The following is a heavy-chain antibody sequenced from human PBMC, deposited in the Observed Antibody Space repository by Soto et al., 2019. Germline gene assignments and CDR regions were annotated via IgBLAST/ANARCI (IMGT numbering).Heavy chain of an antibody. CDR1: VFSVDTTYC. CDR3: GSHHSGPSPDVGH. J-gene: IGHJ4*01. D-gene: IGHD5-12*01. V-gene: IGHV1-2*02. Sequence: ASVKVSCKASVFSVDTTYCIHWVRRAPGQGLEWMGSINPNSGDTNYAQNFQGRVTMTRDTSISTAYMEVSSLTSDDTAVYYCGSHHSGPSPDVGHWGHGTMVTVSS. CDR2: INPNSGDT.